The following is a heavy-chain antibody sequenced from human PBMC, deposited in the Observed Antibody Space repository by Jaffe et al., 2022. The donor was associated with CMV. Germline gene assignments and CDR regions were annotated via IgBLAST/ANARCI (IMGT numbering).Heavy chain of an antibody. CDR3: ARVLAYYYDSRGRGGIGY. CDR1: GFTFSSYW. V-gene: IGHV3-7*01. J-gene: IGHJ4*02. Sequence: EVQLVESGGGLVQPGGSLRLSCAASGFTFSSYWMSWVRQAPGKGLEWVANIKQDGSEKYYVDSVKGRFTISRDNAKNSLYLQMNSLRAEDTAVYYCARVLAYYYDSRGRGGIGYWGQGTLVTVSS. CDR2: IKQDGSEK. D-gene: IGHD3-22*01.